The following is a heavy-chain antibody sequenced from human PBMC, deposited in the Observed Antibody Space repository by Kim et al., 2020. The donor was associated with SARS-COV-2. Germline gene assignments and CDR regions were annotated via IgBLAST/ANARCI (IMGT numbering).Heavy chain of an antibody. D-gene: IGHD3-16*01. Sequence: GGSLRLSCAASGFTFSSYAMHWVRQAPGKGLEWVAVISYDGSNKYYADSVKGRFTISRDNSKNTLYLQMNSLRAEDTAVYYCARDRLNDYVWGSYGYYFDYWGQGTLVTVSS. CDR2: ISYDGSNK. CDR3: ARDRLNDYVWGSYGYYFDY. CDR1: GFTFSSYA. J-gene: IGHJ4*02. V-gene: IGHV3-30*04.